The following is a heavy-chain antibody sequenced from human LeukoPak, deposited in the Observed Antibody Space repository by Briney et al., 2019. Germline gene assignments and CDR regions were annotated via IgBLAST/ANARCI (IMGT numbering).Heavy chain of an antibody. CDR2: ISGSGGST. V-gene: IGHV3-23*01. D-gene: IGHD3-22*01. CDR1: GVTFSSYG. Sequence: GGSLRLSCAASGVTFSSYGMSWVRQAPGKGLEWVSAISGSGGSTYYADSVKGRFTISRDNSKNTVYLQMNSLRAEDTAIYYCAKDGDSTGYYSSYYNHMDVWGKGTSVTISS. CDR3: AKDGDSTGYYSSYYNHMDV. J-gene: IGHJ6*03.